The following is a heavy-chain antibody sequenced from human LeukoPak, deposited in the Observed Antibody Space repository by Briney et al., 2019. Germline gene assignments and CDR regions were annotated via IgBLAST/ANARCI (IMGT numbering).Heavy chain of an antibody. D-gene: IGHD5-18*01. CDR2: ISSSGATT. CDR3: AGARGYSYGILDQ. CDR1: GFTFSTFD. J-gene: IGHJ4*02. Sequence: GGSLRLSCASSGFTFSTFDMNWVRQAPGKGLEWVSFISSSGATTSYADSVKGRFTVSRDNAKNSLYLQMNSLRTEDTALYYCAGARGYSYGILDQWGQGTLVTVSS. V-gene: IGHV3-48*03.